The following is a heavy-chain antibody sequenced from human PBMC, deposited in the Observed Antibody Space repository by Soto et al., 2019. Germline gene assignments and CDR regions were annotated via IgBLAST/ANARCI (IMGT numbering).Heavy chain of an antibody. Sequence: QVQLQESGPGLVKPSETLSLTCTVSGGSVRSGSYYWSWIRQPPGKGLEWIGYIYYSGTTNYNPSRQSRVTISVDTTKKQFSLRLSSVTAADTAVYYCARVEDYGDYFDYWGQGTLVTVSS. D-gene: IGHD4-17*01. V-gene: IGHV4-61*01. CDR1: GGSVRSGSYY. CDR3: ARVEDYGDYFDY. J-gene: IGHJ4*02. CDR2: IYYSGTT.